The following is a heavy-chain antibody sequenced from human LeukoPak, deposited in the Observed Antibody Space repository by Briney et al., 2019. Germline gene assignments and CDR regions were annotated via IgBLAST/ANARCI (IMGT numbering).Heavy chain of an antibody. J-gene: IGHJ4*02. D-gene: IGHD6-13*01. Sequence: PGESLRLSCAASGLNLSSYAMHWVRQAPGKGLEWVAVIWYDGTRTYYAESVKGRFTISRDNSKNTVYLQMNSLRAEDTAVYYCARDRSSSITRWGQGTLVTVSS. CDR1: GLNLSSYA. CDR3: ARDRSSSITR. CDR2: IWYDGTRT. V-gene: IGHV3-33*01.